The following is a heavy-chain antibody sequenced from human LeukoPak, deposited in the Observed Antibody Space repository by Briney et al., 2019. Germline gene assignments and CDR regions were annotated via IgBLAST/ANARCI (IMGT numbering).Heavy chain of an antibody. Sequence: PGGSLRLSCAASGFTFSTYAMHWVRQAPGKGLEWVAVISYDGSNTSYADSVKGRFTISRDNSKNTLYLQMNILRPEDTALYYCAKYCSNTHCAFDIWGQGTMVTVSS. J-gene: IGHJ3*02. CDR1: GFTFSTYA. CDR2: ISYDGSNT. V-gene: IGHV3-30-3*02. CDR3: AKYCSNTHCAFDI. D-gene: IGHD2-2*01.